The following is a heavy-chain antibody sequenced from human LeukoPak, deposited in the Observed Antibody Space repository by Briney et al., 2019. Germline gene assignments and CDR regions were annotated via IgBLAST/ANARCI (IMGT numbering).Heavy chain of an antibody. Sequence: GGSLRLSCAASGFTFSSYAMSWVRQAPGKGLEWVSAISDSGDSTYYADSVKGRFTISRDNSKNTLYLHMNSLRAEDTAVYYCAKRGNLGYFDYWGQGALVTVSS. CDR3: AKRGNLGYFDY. V-gene: IGHV3-23*01. CDR1: GFTFSSYA. CDR2: ISDSGDST. D-gene: IGHD3-16*01. J-gene: IGHJ4*02.